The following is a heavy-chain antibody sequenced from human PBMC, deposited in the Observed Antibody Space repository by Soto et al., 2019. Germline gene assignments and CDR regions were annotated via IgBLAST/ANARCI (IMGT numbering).Heavy chain of an antibody. CDR2: IYYSGST. D-gene: IGHD5-18*01. CDR3: ARHVTAMVNGFVY. J-gene: IGHJ4*02. Sequence: PSETLSLTCTVSGGSISSSSYYWGWIRQPPGKGLEWIGSIYYSGSTYYNQSLKSRVTISVDTSKNHFSLKLSFLTAADTAVYYCARHVTAMVNGFVYWGQGTLVTVSS. V-gene: IGHV4-39*01. CDR1: GGSISSSSYY.